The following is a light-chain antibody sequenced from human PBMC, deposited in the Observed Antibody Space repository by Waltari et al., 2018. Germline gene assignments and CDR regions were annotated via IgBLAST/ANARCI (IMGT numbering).Light chain of an antibody. CDR2: GAS. V-gene: IGKV3-15*01. CDR3: QQYNNWPPIT. J-gene: IGKJ5*01. Sequence: EIVMTPSPATLSVSRGEGATLSCRASQSVSSNLAWYQQKPGQAPRLLIYGASTRATGIPARFSGSGSGTEFTLTISSLQSEDFAVYYCQQYNNWPPITFGQGTRLEIK. CDR1: QSVSSN.